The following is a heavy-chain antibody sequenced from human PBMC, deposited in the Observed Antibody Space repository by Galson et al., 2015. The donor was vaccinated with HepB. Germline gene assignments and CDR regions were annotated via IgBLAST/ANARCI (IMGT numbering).Heavy chain of an antibody. V-gene: IGHV1-18*01. Sequence: SVKVSCKAPGYTFTSYGISWVRQAPGQGLEWMGWISAYNGNTNYAQKLQGRVTMTTDTSTSTAYMELRSLRSDDTAVYYCARWGITDIVVVPAATRPTYGMDVWGQGTTVTVSS. D-gene: IGHD2-2*01. CDR1: GYTFTSYG. CDR3: ARWGITDIVVVPAATRPTYGMDV. CDR2: ISAYNGNT. J-gene: IGHJ6*02.